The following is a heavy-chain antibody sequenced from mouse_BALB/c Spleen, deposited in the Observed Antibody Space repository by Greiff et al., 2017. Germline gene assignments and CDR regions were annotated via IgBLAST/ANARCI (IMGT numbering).Heavy chain of an antibody. CDR1: GYTFTSYV. J-gene: IGHJ4*01. CDR3: ARGGGNYYGSSYVPSTMDY. V-gene: IGHV1-14*01. Sequence: VQLKESGPELVKPGASVKMSCKASGYTFTSYVMHWVKQKPGQGLEWIGYINPYNDGTKYNEKFKGKATLTSDKSSSTAYMELSSLTSEDSAVYYCARGGGNYYGSSYVPSTMDYWGQGTSVTVSS. CDR2: INPYNDGT. D-gene: IGHD1-1*01.